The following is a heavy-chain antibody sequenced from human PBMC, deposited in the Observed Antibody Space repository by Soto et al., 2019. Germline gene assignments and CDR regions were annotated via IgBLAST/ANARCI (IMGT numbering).Heavy chain of an antibody. V-gene: IGHV4-39*01. Sequence: QLQLQESGPGLVRPSETLSLTCTVSGGSISSSSYYWGWIRQPPGKGLEWIGSIYSSGSTYYNPSLKSRVTISVDTSKNQFSLKLSSVTAADTAGHYCATPGSSGYQAFEVWGQGTMVTVSS. CDR1: GGSISSSSYY. CDR3: ATPGSSGYQAFEV. CDR2: IYSSGST. J-gene: IGHJ3*01. D-gene: IGHD3-22*01.